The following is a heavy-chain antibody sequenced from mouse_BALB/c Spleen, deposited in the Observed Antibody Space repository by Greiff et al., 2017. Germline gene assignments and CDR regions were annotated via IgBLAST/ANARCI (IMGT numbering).Heavy chain of an antibody. Sequence: VQLQQSGPELVKPGASVRISCKASGYTFTSYYVHWVKQRPGQGLEWIGWIYPGNVNTKYNEKFNGKATLTADKSSSTAYMQLSSLTSEDSAVYFCARRGTGTEFAYWGQGTLVTVSA. CDR2: IYPGNVNT. V-gene: IGHV1S56*01. CDR1: GYTFTSYY. D-gene: IGHD4-1*01. J-gene: IGHJ3*01. CDR3: ARRGTGTEFAY.